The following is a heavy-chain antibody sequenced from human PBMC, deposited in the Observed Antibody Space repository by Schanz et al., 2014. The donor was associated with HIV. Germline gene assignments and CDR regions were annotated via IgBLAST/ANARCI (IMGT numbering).Heavy chain of an antibody. CDR3: AKDRNHYDSRYRGKGNYYYYYGMDV. D-gene: IGHD3-22*01. J-gene: IGHJ6*02. CDR1: GFTFSSYG. Sequence: QVQLVESGGGVVQPGRSLRLSCAASGFTFSSYGMHWVRQAPGKGLEWVAVIWYDGSNTYYGDSVKGRFTISRDNSKNTLYLHMKSLRVEDTAVYYCAKDRNHYDSRYRGKGNYYYYYGMDVWGQGTTVTVSS. V-gene: IGHV3-33*06. CDR2: IWYDGSNT.